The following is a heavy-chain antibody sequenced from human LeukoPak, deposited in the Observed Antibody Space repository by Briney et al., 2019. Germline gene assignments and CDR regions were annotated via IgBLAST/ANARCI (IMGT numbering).Heavy chain of an antibody. CDR2: IKQDGSEK. Sequence: GGSLRLSCAASGFTFSSYWMSWVRQAPGKGLEWVANIKQDGSEKYYADSVKGRFTISRDNSKNTLYLQMNSLRAEDTAVYYCAKDGLLDYGGNPPVGPWGQGTLVTVSS. CDR3: AKDGLLDYGGNPPVGP. V-gene: IGHV3-7*01. D-gene: IGHD4-23*01. CDR1: GFTFSSYW. J-gene: IGHJ5*02.